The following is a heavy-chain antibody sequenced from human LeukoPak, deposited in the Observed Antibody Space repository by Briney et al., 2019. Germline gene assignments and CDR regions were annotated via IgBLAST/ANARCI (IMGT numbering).Heavy chain of an antibody. Sequence: PGGSLRLSCAASGFTFSSYWMSWVRQAPGKGLEWVANIKQDGSEKYYVDSVKGRFTISRDNAKNSLYLQMNSLRAEDTAVYYCARDRSGWFGIFDYWGQGTLVTVSS. CDR1: GFTFSSYW. J-gene: IGHJ4*02. V-gene: IGHV3-7*01. D-gene: IGHD6-19*01. CDR2: IKQDGSEK. CDR3: ARDRSGWFGIFDY.